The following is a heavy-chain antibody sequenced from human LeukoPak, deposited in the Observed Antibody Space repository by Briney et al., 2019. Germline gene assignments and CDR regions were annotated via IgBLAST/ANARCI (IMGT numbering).Heavy chain of an antibody. CDR1: GYPFSSYG. CDR2: ISAYNGNT. J-gene: IGHJ4*02. Sequence: ASVKVSCKASGYPFSSYGINWVRQAPGQGLEWMGWISAYNGNTNYAQKLQGRVTMTTDTSTSTAYMELRSLRSDDTAVYYCARGGPIMISKSRPDYWGQGTLVTVSS. CDR3: ARGGPIMISKSRPDY. V-gene: IGHV1-18*01. D-gene: IGHD3-16*01.